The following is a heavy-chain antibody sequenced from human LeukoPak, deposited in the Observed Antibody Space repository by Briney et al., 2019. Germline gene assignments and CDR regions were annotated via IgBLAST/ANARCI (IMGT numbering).Heavy chain of an antibody. J-gene: IGHJ4*02. CDR3: ARVLRGSGSCFDY. CDR2: IYSGGST. Sequence: GGSLRLSCAASGFTLSTNYMTWVRHAPGKGLEWDSIIYSGGSTYYAEYVKGRFTISRDNSKNTLYLQMNSLRAEDTAVYYCARVLRGSGSCFDYWGQGTLVTVSS. V-gene: IGHV3-66*01. D-gene: IGHD2-15*01. CDR1: GFTLSTNY.